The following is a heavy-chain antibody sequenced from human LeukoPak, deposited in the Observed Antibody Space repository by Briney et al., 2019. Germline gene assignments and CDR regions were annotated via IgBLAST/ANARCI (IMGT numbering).Heavy chain of an antibody. D-gene: IGHD6-13*01. Sequence: GGSLRPSCAASGFSFSTYWMSWVRQAPGKGLEWVANIKQDGSEKYYVDSAKGRFTISRDNAKNSLYLQMNSLRAEDTAVYYCATDLGSSRPNFWGQGILVTVSS. J-gene: IGHJ4*02. CDR3: ATDLGSSRPNF. V-gene: IGHV3-7*01. CDR2: IKQDGSEK. CDR1: GFSFSTYW.